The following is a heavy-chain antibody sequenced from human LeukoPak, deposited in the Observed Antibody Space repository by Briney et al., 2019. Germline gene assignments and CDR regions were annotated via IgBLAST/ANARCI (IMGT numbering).Heavy chain of an antibody. J-gene: IGHJ4*02. CDR2: IHQDGSDK. CDR1: GFTFSRCW. CDR3: AGGSGSYSTPTYFDY. V-gene: IGHV3-7*04. D-gene: IGHD3-22*01. Sequence: GGSLRLSCAASGFTFSRCWMSWVRQAPGKGLEWVANIHQDGSDKYYVDSVKGRVTISSDNAKTSLYLQMNSLSAEDTAVYYCAGGSGSYSTPTYFDYWGQGTLVTVSS.